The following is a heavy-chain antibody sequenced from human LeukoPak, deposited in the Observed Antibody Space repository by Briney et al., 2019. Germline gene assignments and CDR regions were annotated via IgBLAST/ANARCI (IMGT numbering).Heavy chain of an antibody. D-gene: IGHD2-2*01. J-gene: IGHJ5*02. CDR3: ARRLTQYDCFDP. CDR1: GDSVSSNSVT. V-gene: IGHV6-1*01. Sequence: SQTLSLTCAISGDSVSSNSVTWNWIRQSPPRGLEWLGRTYYRSTWYNDYAVSVRGRITVNPDTSKNQFSLHLNSVTPEDTAVYYCARRLTQYDCFDPWGQGILVTVSS. CDR2: TYYRSTWYN.